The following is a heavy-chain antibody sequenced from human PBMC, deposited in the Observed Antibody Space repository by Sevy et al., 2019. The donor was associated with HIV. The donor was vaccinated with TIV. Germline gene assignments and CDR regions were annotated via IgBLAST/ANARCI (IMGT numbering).Heavy chain of an antibody. CDR2: ISSSGSTI. D-gene: IGHD3-22*01. J-gene: IGHJ4*02. V-gene: IGHV3-11*01. CDR1: GFTFSDYY. CDR3: ARANYYDSSGPLGY. Sequence: GGCLRLSCAASGFTFSDYYMSWIRQAPGKGLEWVSYISSSGSTIYYADSVKGRFTISRDNAKNSLYLQMNSLRAEDTAVYYCARANYYDSSGPLGYWGQGTLVTVSS.